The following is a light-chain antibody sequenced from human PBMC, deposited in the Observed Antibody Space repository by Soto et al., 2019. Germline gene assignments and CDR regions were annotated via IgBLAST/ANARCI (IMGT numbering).Light chain of an antibody. CDR2: GAS. Sequence: EILLTQSPCTLSLSPVERSTLSCMASQSVSSSYLAWYQQKPGQAPRLLIYGASSRATGIPDRFSGSGSGTDFTLTISRLEPEDFAVYYCQQYVSSPRTFGQGTKVDIK. V-gene: IGKV3-20*01. CDR1: QSVSSSY. J-gene: IGKJ1*01. CDR3: QQYVSSPRT.